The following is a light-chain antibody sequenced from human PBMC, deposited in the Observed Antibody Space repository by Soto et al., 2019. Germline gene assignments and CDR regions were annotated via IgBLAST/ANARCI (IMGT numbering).Light chain of an antibody. CDR1: QSIGNY. CDR3: QQRSSWPFT. Sequence: EVVLTQSPATLSLSPGEGATLSCRASQSIGNYLAWYQQKPGQAPRLLIYATSNRATGIPARFSGSGSGTDFTLTSSSREPEDFAVYYCQQRSSWPFTFGPGTKVDIK. V-gene: IGKV3-11*01. CDR2: ATS. J-gene: IGKJ3*01.